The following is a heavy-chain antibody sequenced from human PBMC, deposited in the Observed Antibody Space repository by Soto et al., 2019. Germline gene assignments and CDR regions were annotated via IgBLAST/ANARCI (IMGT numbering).Heavy chain of an antibody. CDR1: GGSISSGDYY. V-gene: IGHV4-30-4*01. J-gene: IGHJ2*01. Sequence: QVQLQESGPGLVKPSQTLSLTCTVSGGSISSGDYYWSWIRQPPGKGLEWIGYIYYSGSPYYNPSLQRRFPKSVDTSKNQFSLKLSSVTAADTAVYYCARGEGGVLSSDWYFDLWGRGTLVTVSS. CDR3: ARGEGGVLSSDWYFDL. CDR2: IYYSGSP. D-gene: IGHD2-15*01.